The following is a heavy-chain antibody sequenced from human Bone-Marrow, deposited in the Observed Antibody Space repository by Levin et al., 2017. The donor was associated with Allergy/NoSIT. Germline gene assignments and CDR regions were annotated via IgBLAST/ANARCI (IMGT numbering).Heavy chain of an antibody. J-gene: IGHJ4*02. CDR3: VRVDSSGWFGDY. CDR2: INAGNGNT. D-gene: IGHD6-19*01. Sequence: GESLKISCKASGYTFTSYAMHWVRQAPGQRLEWMGWINAGNGNTEYSQKFQGRVTITRDTSANTAYMDLRSLRSEDTAVYYCVRVDSSGWFGDYWGQGTLVTVSS. V-gene: IGHV1-3*01. CDR1: GYTFTSYA.